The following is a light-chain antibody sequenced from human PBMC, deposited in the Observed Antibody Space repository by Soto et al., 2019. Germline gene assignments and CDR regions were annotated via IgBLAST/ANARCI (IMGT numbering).Light chain of an antibody. Sequence: AWSQPASLSGSRCQSISICYTGTSSHSGAYDYVSWFQQHPGKAPNLMITEVNNRPSEVSNRFSGSKYGNAAYLTISGLQVEDEAEYFCFSFTTTRTHVCGTGTKVTVL. V-gene: IGLV2-14*01. CDR1: SSHSGAYDY. CDR2: EVN. CDR3: FSFTTTRTHV. J-gene: IGLJ1*01.